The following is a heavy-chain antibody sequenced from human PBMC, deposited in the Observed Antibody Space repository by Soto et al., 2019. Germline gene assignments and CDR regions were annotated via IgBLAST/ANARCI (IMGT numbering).Heavy chain of an antibody. D-gene: IGHD2-2*01. J-gene: IGHJ5*02. Sequence: ASVKVSCKASGYTFTSYGISWVRQAPGQGLEWMGWISAYNGNTNYAQKLQGRVTMTTDTSTSTAYMVLRSLRSDDTAVYYCARDPQYCSSTSCYSLVENWFDPWGQGTLVTVSS. CDR1: GYTFTSYG. CDR2: ISAYNGNT. CDR3: ARDPQYCSSTSCYSLVENWFDP. V-gene: IGHV1-18*01.